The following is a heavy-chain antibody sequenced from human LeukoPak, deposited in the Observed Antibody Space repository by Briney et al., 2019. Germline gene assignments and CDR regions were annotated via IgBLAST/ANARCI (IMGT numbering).Heavy chain of an antibody. V-gene: IGHV4-59*01. D-gene: IGHD1-26*01. CDR2: IYYSGST. Sequence: SETLSLTCTVSGGSISSYYWSWIRQPPGKGLEWIGYIYYSGSTNYNPSLKSRVTISVDTSKNQFSLKLSSVTAADTAVYYRARFTYSGSYYFDYWGQGTLVTVSP. CDR3: ARFTYSGSYYFDY. CDR1: GGSISSYY. J-gene: IGHJ4*02.